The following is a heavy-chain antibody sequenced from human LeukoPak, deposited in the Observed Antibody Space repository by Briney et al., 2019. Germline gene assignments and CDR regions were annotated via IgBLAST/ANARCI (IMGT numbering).Heavy chain of an antibody. CDR3: ARAYYYYDSSGYSH. V-gene: IGHV4-38-2*02. J-gene: IGHJ4*02. D-gene: IGHD3-22*01. CDR2: IYHSGST. CDR1: GYSLSSGYY. Sequence: SETLSLACTVSGYSLSSGYYWGWIRQPPGKGLEWIGSIYHSGSTYYNPSLKSRVTISVDTSKNQFSLKLSSVTAADTAVYYCARAYYYYDSSGYSHWGQGTLVTVSS.